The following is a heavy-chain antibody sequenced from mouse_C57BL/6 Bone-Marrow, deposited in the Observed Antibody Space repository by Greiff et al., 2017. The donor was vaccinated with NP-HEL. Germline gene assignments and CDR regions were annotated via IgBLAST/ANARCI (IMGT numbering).Heavy chain of an antibody. J-gene: IGHJ2*01. CDR2: IRLKSDNYAT. V-gene: IGHV6-3*01. Sequence: EVKVEESGGGLVQPGGSMKLSCVASGFTFSNYWMNWVRQSPEKGLEWVAQIRLKSDNYATHYAESVKGRFTISRDDSKSSVYLQMNNLRAEDTGIYYCTCDGYYVDYWGQGTTLTVSS. CDR3: TCDGYYVDY. CDR1: GFTFSNYW. D-gene: IGHD2-3*01.